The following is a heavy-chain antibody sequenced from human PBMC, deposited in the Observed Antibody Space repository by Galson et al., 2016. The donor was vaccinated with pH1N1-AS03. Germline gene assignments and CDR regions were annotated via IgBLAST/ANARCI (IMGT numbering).Heavy chain of an antibody. CDR2: INGDGSTT. CDR3: ARDYIVGATRGAGTFDV. J-gene: IGHJ3*01. Sequence: SLRLSCAASGLTFSSYWMHWVRQVPGKGLVWVSRINGDGSTTNYADSVKGRFTISRDNAKNTLFLQMNSLRPEDTAMYYCARDYIVGATRGAGTFDVWGHGTMVTVSS. CDR1: GLTFSSYW. V-gene: IGHV3-74*01. D-gene: IGHD1-26*01.